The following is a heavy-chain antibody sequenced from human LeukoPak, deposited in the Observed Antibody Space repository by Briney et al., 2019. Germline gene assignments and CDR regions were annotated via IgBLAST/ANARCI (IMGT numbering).Heavy chain of an antibody. D-gene: IGHD5-24*01. CDR2: IKLDGSEK. Sequence: GGSLRLSCVASGFTFGKYWMSWVRQAPGKGLEWVANIKLDGSEKNYVDSVKGRFTISRDNTKNSLYLQMNSLRAEDTAVFYCAKTMATIKYWGQGTLVTVSS. CDR1: GFTFGKYW. J-gene: IGHJ4*02. CDR3: AKTMATIKY. V-gene: IGHV3-7*03.